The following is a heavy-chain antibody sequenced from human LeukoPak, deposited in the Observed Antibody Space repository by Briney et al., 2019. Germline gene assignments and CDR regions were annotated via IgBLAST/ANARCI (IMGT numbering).Heavy chain of an antibody. V-gene: IGHV3-48*03. CDR2: ISSSGSTI. J-gene: IGHJ4*02. D-gene: IGHD6-6*01. CDR1: GFTFSSYE. Sequence: GGSLRLSCAASGFTFSSYEMNWVRQAPGKGLEWVSYISSSGSTIYYADSVKGRFTISRDNAKNSLYLQMNSLRAEDTAVYYCARVLSSSLDYWGQGTLVTVSS. CDR3: ARVLSSSLDY.